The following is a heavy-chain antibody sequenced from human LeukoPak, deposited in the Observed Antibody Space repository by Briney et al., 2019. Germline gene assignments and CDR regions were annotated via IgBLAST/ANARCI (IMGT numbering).Heavy chain of an antibody. CDR3: AREKSNWGYDS. D-gene: IGHD7-27*01. CDR2: ISSSGSTV. CDR1: GFTFSSFN. V-gene: IGHV3-48*04. Sequence: GGSLRLSCAASGFTFSSFNMNWVRQAPGKGLEWISYISSSGSTVYYADSVKGRFTISRDNANNSLYLQMSGLRTEDTAVYYCAREKSNWGYDSWGQGTLVTVSS. J-gene: IGHJ5*01.